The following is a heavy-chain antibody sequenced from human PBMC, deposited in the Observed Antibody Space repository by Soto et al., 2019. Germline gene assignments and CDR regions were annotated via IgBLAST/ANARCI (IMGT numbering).Heavy chain of an antibody. CDR1: GGSFSGYY. Sequence: SETLSLTCAVYGGSFSGYYWSWIRQPPGKGLEWIGEINHSGSTNYNPSLKSRVTISVDTSKNQFSLKLSSVTAADTAVYYCARRNRRFLEWLGYYYYMDVWGKGTTVTVSS. D-gene: IGHD3-3*01. J-gene: IGHJ6*03. CDR3: ARRNRRFLEWLGYYYYMDV. CDR2: INHSGST. V-gene: IGHV4-34*01.